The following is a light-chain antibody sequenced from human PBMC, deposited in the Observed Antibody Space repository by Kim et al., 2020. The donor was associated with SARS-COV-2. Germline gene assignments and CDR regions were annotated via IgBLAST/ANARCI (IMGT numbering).Light chain of an antibody. Sequence: VSPGERATLSCRASQSANSNLAWYQQKPGQAPRLLIYDASTRATDIPARFSGSGSGTEFTLTNSCLQSEDFAVYYCQQYDKWPLTFGEVTKVDIK. V-gene: IGKV3-15*01. CDR3: QQYDKWPLT. J-gene: IGKJ4*01. CDR2: DAS. CDR1: QSANSN.